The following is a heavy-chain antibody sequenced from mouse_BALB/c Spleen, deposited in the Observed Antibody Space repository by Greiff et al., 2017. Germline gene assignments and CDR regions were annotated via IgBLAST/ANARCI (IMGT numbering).Heavy chain of an antibody. V-gene: IGHV14-3*02. D-gene: IGHD2-1*01. CDR2: IDPANGNT. J-gene: IGHJ3*01. Sequence: VQLQQSGAELVKPGASVKLSCTASGFNIKDTYMHWVKQRPEQGLEWIGRIDPANGNTKYDPKFQGKATITADTSSNTAYLQLSSLTSEDTAVYYCAPYGNYGGFAYWGQGTLVTVSA. CDR3: APYGNYGGFAY. CDR1: GFNIKDTY.